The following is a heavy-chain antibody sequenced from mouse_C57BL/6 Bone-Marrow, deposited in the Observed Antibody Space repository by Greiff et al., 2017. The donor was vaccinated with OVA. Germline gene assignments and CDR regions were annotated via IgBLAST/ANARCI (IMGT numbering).Heavy chain of an antibody. V-gene: IGHV5-6*01. CDR2: ISRGGSYT. CDR3: ANYYSSSLGWFAY. J-gene: IGHJ3*01. D-gene: IGHD1-1*01. Sequence: EVQLVESGGDLVKPGGSLKLSCAASGFTFSSYGMSWVRQTQDKRLEWVATISRGGSYTYYPDSVKGRFTISRDNAKNTLYLQMSSLKSEDTAMYYCANYYSSSLGWFAYWGQGTLVTVSA. CDR1: GFTFSSYG.